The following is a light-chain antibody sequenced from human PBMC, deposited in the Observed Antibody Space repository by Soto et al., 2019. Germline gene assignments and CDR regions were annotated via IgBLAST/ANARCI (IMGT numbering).Light chain of an antibody. Sequence: DIQMTQSPSSVSASVGDRVTITCRASQGISSWVAWYQKQPGKAPNLLIYAASSLQSGVPSRFSGSGCGTEVPLTISSLEPEDFATYCCQQDDPFPLTCGGGTKVEIK. V-gene: IGKV1-12*01. J-gene: IGKJ4*01. CDR3: QQDDPFPLT. CDR1: QGISSW. CDR2: AAS.